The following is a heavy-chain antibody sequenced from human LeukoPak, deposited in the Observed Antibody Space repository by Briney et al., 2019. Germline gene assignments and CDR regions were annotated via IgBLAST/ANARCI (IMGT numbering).Heavy chain of an antibody. CDR2: ISGSGVTT. V-gene: IGHV3-23*01. CDR3: VKKVVVGATSPYSDFQD. Sequence: PGGSLRLSWIASGFTFSSYAMGWVRQAPGKGLDWVSAISGSGVTTHYAGSVQGRFSISRDNSKNTLYLQMNSLRVEDTALYYCVKKVVVGATSPYSDFQDWGQGTLVTVSS. J-gene: IGHJ1*01. CDR1: GFTFSSYA. D-gene: IGHD1-26*01.